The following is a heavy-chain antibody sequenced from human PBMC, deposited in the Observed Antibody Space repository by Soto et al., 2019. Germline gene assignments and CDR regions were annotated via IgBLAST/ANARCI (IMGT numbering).Heavy chain of an antibody. J-gene: IGHJ4*02. CDR1: GYTFTSYG. D-gene: IGHD2-2*01. Sequence: ASVKVSCKASGYTFTSYGISWVRQAPGQGLEWMGWISAYNGNTNYARKLQGRVTMTTDTSTSTAYMELRSLRSDDTAVYYCARSPQLSARGSKKHYWGQGTLVSVSS. CDR2: ISAYNGNT. V-gene: IGHV1-18*04. CDR3: ARSPQLSARGSKKHY.